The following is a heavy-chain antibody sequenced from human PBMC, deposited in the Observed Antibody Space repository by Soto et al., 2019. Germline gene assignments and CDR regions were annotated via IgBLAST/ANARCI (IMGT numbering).Heavy chain of an antibody. CDR3: ARADYYDSSGYFSYYFDY. CDR1: GGSISSGGYS. J-gene: IGHJ4*02. D-gene: IGHD3-22*01. CDR2: IYYSGST. V-gene: IGHV4-30-2*05. Sequence: SETLSLTCAVSGGSISSGGYSWSWIRQPPGKGLEWIGYIYYSGSTYYNPSLKSRVTISVDTSKNQFSLKLSSVTAADTAVYYCARADYYDSSGYFSYYFDYWGQGTLVTVSS.